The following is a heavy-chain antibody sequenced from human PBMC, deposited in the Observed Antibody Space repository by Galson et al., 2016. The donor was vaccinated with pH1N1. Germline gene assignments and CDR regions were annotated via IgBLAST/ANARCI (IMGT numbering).Heavy chain of an antibody. J-gene: IGHJ4*02. CDR2: IYSGDTT. V-gene: IGHV3-53*01. Sequence: SLRLSCAASGFSVSFSYLSWVRQVPGKGLEWVSIIYSGDTTYYTDSVKGRFTISRDISKNTLYLQMNSLRAEDTAVYYCAREGPVPGAFDYWGQGTLVTVSS. CDR1: GFSVSFSY. D-gene: IGHD6-19*01. CDR3: AREGPVPGAFDY.